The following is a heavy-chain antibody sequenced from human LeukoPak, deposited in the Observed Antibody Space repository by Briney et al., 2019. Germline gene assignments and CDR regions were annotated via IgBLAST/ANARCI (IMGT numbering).Heavy chain of an antibody. V-gene: IGHV4-59*01. CDR2: IYYSGST. Sequence: SETLSLTCTVSGGSISSYYWSWIRQPPGKGLEWIGYIYYSGSTNYNPSLKSRVTISVDTSKNQFSLKLSSVTAADTAVYYCARGRLNYYDSSNWFDPWGQGTLATVSS. D-gene: IGHD3-22*01. CDR1: GGSISSYY. J-gene: IGHJ5*02. CDR3: ARGRLNYYDSSNWFDP.